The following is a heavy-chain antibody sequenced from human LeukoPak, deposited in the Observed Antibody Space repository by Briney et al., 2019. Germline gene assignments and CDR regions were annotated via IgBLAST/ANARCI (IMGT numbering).Heavy chain of an antibody. Sequence: PSETLSLTCTVSGGSISSSSYYWGWIRQPPGKGLEWIGEINHSGSTNYNPSLKSRVTISVDTSKNQFSLKLSSVTAADTAVYYCARGLRLRTISPHYYGMDVWGQGTTVTVSS. CDR3: ARGLRLRTISPHYYGMDV. J-gene: IGHJ6*02. CDR1: GGSISSSSYY. V-gene: IGHV4-39*07. CDR2: INHSGST. D-gene: IGHD3-3*01.